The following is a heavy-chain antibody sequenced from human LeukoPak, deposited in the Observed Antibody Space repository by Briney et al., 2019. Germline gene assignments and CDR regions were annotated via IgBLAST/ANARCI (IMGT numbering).Heavy chain of an antibody. D-gene: IGHD6-13*01. J-gene: IGHJ4*02. CDR2: ISNDGNDK. CDR3: ARDGDTAAAGYYFDS. CDR1: GFIFSGYG. V-gene: IGHV3-30*03. Sequence: PGRSLRLSCAASGFIFSGYGMHWVRQAPGKGLEWVAVISNDGNDKYNADSVKGRFTISRDNSKNMVFLQTNSLRVEDTGVYYCARDGDTAAAGYYFDSWGQGTLVTVSS.